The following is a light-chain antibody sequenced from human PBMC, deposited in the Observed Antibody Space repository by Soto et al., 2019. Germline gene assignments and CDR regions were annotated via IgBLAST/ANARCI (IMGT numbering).Light chain of an antibody. Sequence: TTFSNGTSSDVGLYDYVSWYQQHPGKAPQLMIYAVSNRPSGVSNRFSASKSGNTASLFISGLQAEDEADYYCSPYASDISYVFGSGPKVTVL. CDR1: SSDVGLYDY. J-gene: IGLJ1*01. CDR3: SPYASDISYV. V-gene: IGLV2-14*01. CDR2: AVS.